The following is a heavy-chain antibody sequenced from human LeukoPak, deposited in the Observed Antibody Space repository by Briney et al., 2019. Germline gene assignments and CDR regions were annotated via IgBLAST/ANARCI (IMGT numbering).Heavy chain of an antibody. CDR1: GGSISSYY. CDR2: IYCSGGT. D-gene: IGHD3-3*02. V-gene: IGHV4-59*01. Sequence: PSETLSLTCTVSGGSISSYYWSWIRQPPGKGLEWIGYIYCSGGTNYNPSLKSRVTISVDTSKNQFSLKLSSVTAADTAVYYCARDSTSYFDYWGQGTLVTVSS. CDR3: ARDSTSYFDY. J-gene: IGHJ4*02.